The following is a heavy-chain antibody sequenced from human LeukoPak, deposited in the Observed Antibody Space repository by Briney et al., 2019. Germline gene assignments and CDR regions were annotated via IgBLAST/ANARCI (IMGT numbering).Heavy chain of an antibody. V-gene: IGHV3-30-3*01. Sequence: GGSLRLSCAASGFTFSNYPIHWVRQAPGKGLEWVAVISYDGSIKYYADSVKGRFTISRDNSETTLYLQMNSLRAEDTAVYYCARGSSGYSYYFDYWGQGTLVSVSS. CDR3: ARGSSGYSYYFDY. CDR2: ISYDGSIK. D-gene: IGHD3-22*01. CDR1: GFTFSNYP. J-gene: IGHJ4*02.